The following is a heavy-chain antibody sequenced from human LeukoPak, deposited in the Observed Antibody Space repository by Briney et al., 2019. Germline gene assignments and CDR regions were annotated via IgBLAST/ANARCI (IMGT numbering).Heavy chain of an antibody. CDR2: INPKSGGT. Sequence: GASVKVSCNASGYTFTDYSMHWVRQAPGQGLEWMGWINPKSGGTNYAQKFQGRVTMTRDTSISTAYMELSRLRSDDTAVYYCAAQRWLQSYFDCWGQGTLVTVSS. CDR3: AAQRWLQSYFDC. V-gene: IGHV1-2*02. CDR1: GYTFTDYS. D-gene: IGHD5-24*01. J-gene: IGHJ4*02.